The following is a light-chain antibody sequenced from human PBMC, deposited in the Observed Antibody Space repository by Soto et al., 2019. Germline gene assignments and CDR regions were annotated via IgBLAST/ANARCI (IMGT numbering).Light chain of an antibody. CDR1: SSNIGAGYD. CDR2: GNS. Sequence: QSVLTQPPSVSGAPGQRVTISCTGSSSNIGAGYDVHWYQQLPGTAPKLLIYGNSNRPSGVPDRFSGSKSGTLASLAIIGLQDEDEADYYCQSYDSSLSVYVFGTGTKLTVL. J-gene: IGLJ1*01. V-gene: IGLV1-40*01. CDR3: QSYDSSLSVYV.